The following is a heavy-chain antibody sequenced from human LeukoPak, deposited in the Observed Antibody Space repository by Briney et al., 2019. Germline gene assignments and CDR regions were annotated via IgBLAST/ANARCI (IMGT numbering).Heavy chain of an antibody. CDR2: IKQDGSEK. V-gene: IGHV3-7*05. J-gene: IGHJ4*02. CDR1: GFTFSRYW. Sequence: GGSLRLSCAAAGFTFSRYWMSWVRQAAGKGLEWVDNIKQDGSEKYYVDPVKSRFTISRDNAKNSLYLQMNSLRAEDTAVYYCARGLSTVATYFDYWGQGTLVTVSS. D-gene: IGHD4-17*01. CDR3: ARGLSTVATYFDY.